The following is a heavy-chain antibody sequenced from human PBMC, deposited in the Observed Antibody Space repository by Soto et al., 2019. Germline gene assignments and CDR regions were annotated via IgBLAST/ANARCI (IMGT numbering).Heavy chain of an antibody. CDR1: GGTFSSYA. CDR3: ARVGGYGSGSYYGDAFDI. D-gene: IGHD3-10*01. Sequence: QVQLVQSGAEVKKPGSSVKVACKASGGTFSSYAISWVRQAPGQGLGWMGGIIPIFGTANYAQKFQGRVTITADESTSTAYMELSSLRSEDTAVYYCARVGGYGSGSYYGDAFDIWGQGTMVTVSS. J-gene: IGHJ3*02. V-gene: IGHV1-69*01. CDR2: IIPIFGTA.